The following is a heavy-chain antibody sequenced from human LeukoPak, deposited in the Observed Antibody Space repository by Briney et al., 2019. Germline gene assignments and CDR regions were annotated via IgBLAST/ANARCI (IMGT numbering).Heavy chain of an antibody. CDR2: TYYRSKWYN. Sequence: SQTLSLTCAISGDSVSSNSAAWNWIRQSPSRGLEWLGRTYYRSKWYNDYAVYVNSRITTNPATSKNQFSLQLTSVTPEDTAVYYCARGVPGQLGAYFDYWGQGTLVTVSS. D-gene: IGHD6-13*01. J-gene: IGHJ4*02. V-gene: IGHV6-1*01. CDR1: GDSVSSNSAA. CDR3: ARGVPGQLGAYFDY.